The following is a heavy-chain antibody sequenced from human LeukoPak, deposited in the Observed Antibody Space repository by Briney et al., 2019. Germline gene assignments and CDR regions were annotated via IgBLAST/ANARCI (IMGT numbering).Heavy chain of an antibody. CDR2: ISSSSYI. J-gene: IGHJ4*02. V-gene: IGHV3-21*01. Sequence: PGGSLRLSCAASGFTFSSYSMNWVRQAPGKGLEWVSSISSSSYIYYADSVKGRFTISRDNAKNSLYLQMNSLRAEDTAVYYCARGSAAAGTGDDYWGQGTLVTVSS. CDR1: GFTFSSYS. CDR3: ARGSAAAGTGDDY. D-gene: IGHD6-13*01.